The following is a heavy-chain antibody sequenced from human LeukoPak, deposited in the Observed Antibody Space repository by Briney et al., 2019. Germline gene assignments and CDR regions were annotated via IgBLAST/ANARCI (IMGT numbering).Heavy chain of an antibody. CDR2: IHTSGST. CDR1: GGSISNYH. D-gene: IGHD6-19*01. J-gene: IGHJ4*02. Sequence: PSETLSLTCTVSGGSISNYHWSWIRQPDGKGLEWIGQIHTSGSTNYNPPLKSRVSMSIDTTEDQVSLTIRSVTAADTAFYYCARRDISSGWSFDYWGQGTLVTVSS. V-gene: IGHV4-4*07. CDR3: ARRDISSGWSFDY.